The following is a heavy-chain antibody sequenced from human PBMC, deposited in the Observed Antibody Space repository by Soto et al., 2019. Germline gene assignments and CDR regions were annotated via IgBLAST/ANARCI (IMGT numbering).Heavy chain of an antibody. Sequence: QITLKESGPSLVKPTQTLTLTCTFSGFSLSTSGVGVGWFRQPPGKALEWLAVIYWDDYKHYSPSLKSRLTITKDTSKNQVVLTLTNMDPVDTATYYCARKRYGDYPIDYWGQGTLVTVSS. V-gene: IGHV2-5*02. CDR2: IYWDDYK. CDR1: GFSLSTSGVG. CDR3: ARKRYGDYPIDY. J-gene: IGHJ4*02. D-gene: IGHD4-17*01.